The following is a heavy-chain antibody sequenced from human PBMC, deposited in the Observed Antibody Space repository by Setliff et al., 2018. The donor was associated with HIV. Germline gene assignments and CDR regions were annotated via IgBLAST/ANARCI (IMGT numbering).Heavy chain of an antibody. CDR1: GGPISSYY. CDR2: IYTSGST. J-gene: IGHJ5*02. D-gene: IGHD3-10*01. Sequence: SETLSLPCTVSGGPISSYYWSWIRQPAGKGLEWIGRIYTSGSTNYNPSLKSRVTISVDTSKNQFSLKLSSVTAADTAVYYCATYADRESNRFDPWGQGILVTVSS. V-gene: IGHV4-4*07. CDR3: ATYADRESNRFDP.